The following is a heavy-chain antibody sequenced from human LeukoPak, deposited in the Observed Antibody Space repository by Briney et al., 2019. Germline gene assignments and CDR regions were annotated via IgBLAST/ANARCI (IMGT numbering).Heavy chain of an antibody. V-gene: IGHV3-11*01. CDR2: ITGSGRTM. Sequence: PGGSLRLSCAASGFTFSDYHMSWIRQAPGKGLEWVSYITGSGRTMSYADSVKGRFTISRDNAKNSLFLQMNSLRADDTAVYYCAGEGRPGAFDPWGQGTLVTVSS. J-gene: IGHJ5*02. CDR1: GFTFSDYH. D-gene: IGHD3-10*01. CDR3: AGEGRPGAFDP.